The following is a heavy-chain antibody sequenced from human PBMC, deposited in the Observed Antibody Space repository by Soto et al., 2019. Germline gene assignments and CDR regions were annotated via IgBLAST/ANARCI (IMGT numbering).Heavy chain of an antibody. CDR3: ARMRSDYDHSGLEY. V-gene: IGHV2-70*04. CDR1: GFSLRTSGMR. D-gene: IGHD3-22*01. J-gene: IGHJ4*02. CDR2: IDRDEDR. Sequence: SGPTLVNPTDTLTLPCTFSGFSLRTSGMRVSWIRQAPVMSLEWLARIDRDEDRFYRTSLKSRLTISKDNSKNQLVLTMTKMDPVDTATYYCARMRSDYDHSGLEYWGQGTLVTVSS.